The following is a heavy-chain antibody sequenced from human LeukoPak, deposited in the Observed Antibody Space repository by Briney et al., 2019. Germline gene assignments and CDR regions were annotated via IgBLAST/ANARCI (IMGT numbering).Heavy chain of an antibody. CDR2: IYYSGST. CDR1: GGSISSGGYY. Sequence: SQTLSLICAVSGGSISSGGYYWSWIRQHPGKGLEWIGYIYYSGSTYYNPSLKSRVTISVDTSKNQFSLKLSSVTAADTAVYYCARVPREYYDFWSGYYTGMPDYWGQGTLVTVSS. D-gene: IGHD3-3*01. V-gene: IGHV4-31*11. CDR3: ARVPREYYDFWSGYYTGMPDY. J-gene: IGHJ4*02.